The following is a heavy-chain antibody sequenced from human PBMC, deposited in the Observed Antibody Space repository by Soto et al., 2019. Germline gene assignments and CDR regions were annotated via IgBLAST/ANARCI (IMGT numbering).Heavy chain of an antibody. CDR3: ARQSSRGYSGYDSYYFDY. V-gene: IGHV5-51*01. Sequence: GESLKISCKGSGYSFTSYWIGWVRQMPGKGLEWMGIIYPGDSDTRYSPSFQGQVTISADKSISTAYLQWSSLKASDTAMYYCARQSSRGYSGYDSYYFDYWGQGTLVTVSS. J-gene: IGHJ4*02. CDR1: GYSFTSYW. CDR2: IYPGDSDT. D-gene: IGHD5-12*01.